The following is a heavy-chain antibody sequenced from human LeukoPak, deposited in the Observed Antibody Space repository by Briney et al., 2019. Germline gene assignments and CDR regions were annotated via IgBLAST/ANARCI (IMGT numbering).Heavy chain of an antibody. J-gene: IGHJ4*01. V-gene: IGHV3-11*01. CDR3: ARDPFMTTGWGIDY. CDR1: GFTFPNYA. D-gene: IGHD4-17*01. Sequence: PEGSLRLSCAASGFTFPNYAMSWVRQAPGKGLEWVSYISSSGDTTYYADSVRGRFTISRDNTKNSLYLQMNSLRAEDTAVYYCARDPFMTTGWGIDYWGQGTLVTVSS. CDR2: ISSSGDTT.